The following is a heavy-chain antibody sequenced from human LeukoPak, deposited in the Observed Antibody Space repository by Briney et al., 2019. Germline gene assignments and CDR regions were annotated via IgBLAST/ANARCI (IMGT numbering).Heavy chain of an antibody. CDR3: AKDRSASHSSSWRGFDY. J-gene: IGHJ4*02. CDR2: ISSSSSTI. V-gene: IGHV3-48*04. D-gene: IGHD6-13*01. CDR1: GFTFSTYS. Sequence: PGGSLRLSCAASGFTFSTYSMNWVRQAPGKGLEWVSYISSSSSTIYYADSVKGRFTISRDNAKNSLYLQMNSLRAEDTALYYCAKDRSASHSSSWRGFDYWGQGTLVTVSS.